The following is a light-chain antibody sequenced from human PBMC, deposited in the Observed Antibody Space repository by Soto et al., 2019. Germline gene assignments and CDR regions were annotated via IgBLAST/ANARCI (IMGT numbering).Light chain of an antibody. CDR3: QQRSNWPPIT. J-gene: IGKJ5*01. CDR2: GAS. V-gene: IGKV3D-20*02. Sequence: IVFAQSPGTLSLSPGERATLSCRARQSVSSSYLAWYQQKPGQAPRLLIYGASNRATGIPDRFSGSGSGTDFTLTISSLEPEDFAVYYCQQRSNWPPITFGQGTRLEIK. CDR1: QSVSSSY.